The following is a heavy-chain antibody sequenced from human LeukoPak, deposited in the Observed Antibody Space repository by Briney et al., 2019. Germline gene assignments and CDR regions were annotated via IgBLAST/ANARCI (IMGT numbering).Heavy chain of an antibody. J-gene: IGHJ4*02. CDR3: ARGRYGSVY. V-gene: IGHV1-8*02. D-gene: IGHD3-10*01. Sequence: GASVKVSCKASGYTFTSCYMHWVRQATGQGLEWMGWMNPNSGNTGYAQKFQGRVTMTRNTSISTAYMELSSLRSEDTAVYYCARGRYGSVYWGQGTLVTVSS. CDR1: GYTFTSCY. CDR2: MNPNSGNT.